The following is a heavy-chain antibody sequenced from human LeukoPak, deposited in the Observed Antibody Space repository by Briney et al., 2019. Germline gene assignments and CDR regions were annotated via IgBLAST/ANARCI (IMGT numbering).Heavy chain of an antibody. J-gene: IGHJ4*02. Sequence: ASVKLSCKASGYTFTGYYMHWVRQAPGQGLEWMGWINPNSGGTNYAQKFQGRVTMTRDTSISTAYMELSRLRSDGTAVYYCARSYDSSGYSDYWGQGTLVTVSS. CDR2: INPNSGGT. CDR1: GYTFTGYY. D-gene: IGHD3-22*01. CDR3: ARSYDSSGYSDY. V-gene: IGHV1-2*02.